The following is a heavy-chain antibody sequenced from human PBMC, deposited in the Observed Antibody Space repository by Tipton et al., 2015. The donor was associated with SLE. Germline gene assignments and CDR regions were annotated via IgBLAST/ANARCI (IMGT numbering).Heavy chain of an antibody. CDR1: GFTFSSYA. Sequence: SLRLSCAASGFTFSSYAMSWVRQAPGKGLEWVSAISGSGGSTYYADSVKGRCTISRDNSKHTLYLQMNSLRAEDTAVYYCARGEPGAFDIWGQGTMVTVSS. D-gene: IGHD1-14*01. J-gene: IGHJ3*02. V-gene: IGHV3-23*01. CDR2: ISGSGGST. CDR3: ARGEPGAFDI.